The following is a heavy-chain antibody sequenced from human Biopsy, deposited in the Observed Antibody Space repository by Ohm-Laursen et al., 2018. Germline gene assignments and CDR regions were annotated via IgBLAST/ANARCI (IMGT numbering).Heavy chain of an antibody. D-gene: IGHD2-8*02. CDR3: TGDSGGLGDY. Sequence: FLRLSCAASGFTVYNNYMTWVRQAPGKGLMWVSRIHGDERSATYAEPVKGRFTISRDNAKNTLHLQMNSLRAEDTAVYYCTGDSGGLGDYWGQGTLVTVSS. CDR1: GFTVYNNY. CDR2: IHGDERSA. V-gene: IGHV3-74*03. J-gene: IGHJ4*02.